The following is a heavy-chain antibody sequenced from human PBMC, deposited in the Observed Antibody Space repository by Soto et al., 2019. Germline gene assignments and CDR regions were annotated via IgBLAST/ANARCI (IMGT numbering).Heavy chain of an antibody. CDR2: IYSGGST. J-gene: IGHJ6*02. Sequence: QAGGSLRLSCAASGFTVSSNYMSWVRQAPGKGLEWVSVIYSGGSTYYADSVKGRFTISRDNFKNTLYLQMNSLRAEDTAVYYCARGPGVGATTTYYYGMDVWGQGTTVTVSS. CDR3: ARGPGVGATTTYYYGMDV. CDR1: GFTVSSNY. V-gene: IGHV3-53*01. D-gene: IGHD1-26*01.